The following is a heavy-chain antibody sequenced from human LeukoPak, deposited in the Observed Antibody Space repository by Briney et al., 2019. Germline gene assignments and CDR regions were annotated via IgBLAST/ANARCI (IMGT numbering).Heavy chain of an antibody. V-gene: IGHV3-23*01. D-gene: IGHD5-18*01. Sequence: GGSLRLSCAASGVTFSSCAMSWVRQAPGKGLEWVSAISGSGGSTYYADSVKGRFTISRDNSKNTLYLQMNSLRAEDTAVYYCAKAGIQLWFDYWGQGTLVTVSS. CDR2: ISGSGGST. CDR1: GVTFSSCA. J-gene: IGHJ5*01. CDR3: AKAGIQLWFDY.